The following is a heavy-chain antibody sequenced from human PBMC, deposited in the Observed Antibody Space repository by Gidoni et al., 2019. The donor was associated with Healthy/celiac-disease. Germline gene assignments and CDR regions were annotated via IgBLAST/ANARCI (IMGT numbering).Heavy chain of an antibody. J-gene: IGHJ3*02. CDR3: ARSDYGDPKAAFDI. CDR1: GGSISSGGYY. D-gene: IGHD4-17*01. V-gene: IGHV4-31*02. CDR2: IYYSGST. Sequence: SGGSISSGGYYWSWIRQHPGKGLEWIGYIYYSGSTYYNPSLKSRVTISVDTSKNQFSLKLSSVTAADTAVYYCARSDYGDPKAAFDIWGQGTMVTVSS.